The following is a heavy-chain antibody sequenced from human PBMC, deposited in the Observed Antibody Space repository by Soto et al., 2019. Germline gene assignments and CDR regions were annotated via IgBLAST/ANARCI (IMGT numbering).Heavy chain of an antibody. CDR3: ARDRRGGSSPSSGMDV. D-gene: IGHD2-15*01. CDR1: GYTFTNYY. Sequence: GASVKVSCKASGYTFTNYYLLWVRQAPGQGLEWMGIMNPRTGNTSYAQKFQGRVTMTRDTSTSTLFLEVNSLTSEDTGIYYCARDRRGGSSPSSGMDVWGQGTTVTVSS. CDR2: MNPRTGNT. J-gene: IGHJ6*02. V-gene: IGHV1-46*01.